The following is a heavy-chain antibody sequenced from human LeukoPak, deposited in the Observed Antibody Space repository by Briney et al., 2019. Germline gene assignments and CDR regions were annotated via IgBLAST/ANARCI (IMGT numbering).Heavy chain of an antibody. Sequence: SETLSLTCAVYGWYFSGYYWSWIRQPPGKGLEWIGKINHSGSTNYNPSLKSRVTISVDTSKNQFSLKLSSVTAADTAVYYCARGTYYYGSGSYWTFDYWGQGTLVTVSS. CDR3: ARGTYYYGSGSYWTFDY. D-gene: IGHD3-10*01. CDR2: INHSGST. CDR1: GWYFSGYY. J-gene: IGHJ4*02. V-gene: IGHV4-34*01.